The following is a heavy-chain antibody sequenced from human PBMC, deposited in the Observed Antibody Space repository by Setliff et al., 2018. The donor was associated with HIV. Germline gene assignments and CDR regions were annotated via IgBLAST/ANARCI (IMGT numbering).Heavy chain of an antibody. CDR3: ARVGSYWSTFDY. CDR2: INTETGNP. Sequence: ASVKVSCKASGYTLTTYGISWVRQAPGQGPDWMGWINTETGNPMYAQGCRGRLVFSLDTSVNTAYIQINSLKAEDTAMYYCARVGSYWSTFDYWGQGALVTVS. V-gene: IGHV7-4-1*02. D-gene: IGHD2-8*02. J-gene: IGHJ4*02. CDR1: GYTLTTYG.